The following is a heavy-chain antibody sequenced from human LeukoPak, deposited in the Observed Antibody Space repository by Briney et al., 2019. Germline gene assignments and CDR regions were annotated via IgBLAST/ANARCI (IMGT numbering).Heavy chain of an antibody. CDR3: AKAVGFGSVVVAAIGPPYFDS. CDR1: GFTFSSYA. J-gene: IGHJ4*02. D-gene: IGHD2-21*02. CDR2: ISSNGDST. V-gene: IGHV3-64*01. Sequence: PGGSLRLSCAASGFTFSSYAMHWVRQAPGKGLEYVSAISSNGDSTFYANSVKGRFTISRDNSKNTLYLQMASLRAEDMAVYYCAKAVGFGSVVVAAIGPPYFDSWGQGALVIVSS.